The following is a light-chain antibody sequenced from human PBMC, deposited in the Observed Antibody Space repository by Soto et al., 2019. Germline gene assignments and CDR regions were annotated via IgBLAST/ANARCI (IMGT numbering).Light chain of an antibody. J-gene: IGLJ1*01. CDR1: SSNVGSYNL. Sequence: QSALTQPASVSGSPGQSITISCTGTSSNVGSYNLVSWYQQHPGKAPKLMIYEVSKRPSGVSNRFSGSKSGSTASLTISGLQAEDEADYHCCSYAGSYTYVFGPGTKVTVL. CDR2: EVS. CDR3: CSYAGSYTYV. V-gene: IGLV2-23*02.